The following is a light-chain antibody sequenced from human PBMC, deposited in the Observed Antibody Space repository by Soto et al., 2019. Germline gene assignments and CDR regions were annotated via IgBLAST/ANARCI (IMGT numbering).Light chain of an antibody. J-gene: IGKJ3*01. CDR1: QSVSSSY. Sequence: EIVLTQSPGTLSLSPGERATLSCRASQSVSSSYLAWYQQKPGQAPRLLIYGASSRATGIPDRVSGSGSGTDFTLTISRLEPEDFAVYYCQQYGSAPPLTFGPGTKVYIK. CDR2: GAS. CDR3: QQYGSAPPLT. V-gene: IGKV3-20*01.